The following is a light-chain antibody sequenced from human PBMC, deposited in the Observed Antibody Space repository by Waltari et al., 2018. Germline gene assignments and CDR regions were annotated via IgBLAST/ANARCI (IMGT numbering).Light chain of an antibody. J-gene: IGLJ2*01. CDR1: IHDLGGSHY. V-gene: IGLV2-14*03. Sequence: QPALTHPAPVPGSPGQATPLSCPGRIHDLGGSHYVPWDQQHPGKAPKLIIYDVTKRPSGISSRFSGSKSGNTASLTISGLQAEDEADYYCSSYTTNKTPVIGGGTKVTVL. CDR3: SSYTTNKTPV. CDR2: DVT.